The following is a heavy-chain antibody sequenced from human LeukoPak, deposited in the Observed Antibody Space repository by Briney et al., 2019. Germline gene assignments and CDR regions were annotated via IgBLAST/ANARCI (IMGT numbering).Heavy chain of an antibody. D-gene: IGHD3/OR15-3a*01. Sequence: GGSLRLSCAASGFTFSTYAMHWVRQAPGKGLEWVALISHDGSNKYYADSVKGRFTISRDNAKNSLYLQMNSLRAEDTAVYYCARERDYYFDYWGQGTLVTVSS. CDR3: ARERDYYFDY. V-gene: IGHV3-30*04. CDR2: ISHDGSNK. J-gene: IGHJ4*02. CDR1: GFTFSTYA.